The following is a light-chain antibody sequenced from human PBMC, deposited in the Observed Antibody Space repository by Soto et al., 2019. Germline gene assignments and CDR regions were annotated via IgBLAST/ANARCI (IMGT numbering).Light chain of an antibody. Sequence: EIVLTQSPCTLSIYPGERATLSCRASQSVSSSYLAWYQQKPGQAPRLLIYGASSRATGIPDRFSGSGSGTDFTLTISRLEPEDFAVYYCQQYGSSLWTFGQGTKVDIK. CDR1: QSVSSSY. V-gene: IGKV3-20*01. CDR2: GAS. J-gene: IGKJ1*01. CDR3: QQYGSSLWT.